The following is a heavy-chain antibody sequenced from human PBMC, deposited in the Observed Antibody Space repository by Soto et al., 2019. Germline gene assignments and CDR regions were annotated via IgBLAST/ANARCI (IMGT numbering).Heavy chain of an antibody. D-gene: IGHD5-12*01. CDR2: ISGGGGST. CDR3: AKDRDGYRRGGFDI. V-gene: IGHV3-23*01. Sequence: VSLRLSCAASGFTFSSYTMTWVRLTPGKGLEWVSAISGGGGSTYYADSVKGRFTISRDNSKNTLYLQMSSLRAEDTAIYYCAKDRDGYRRGGFDIWGQGTMVTVSS. J-gene: IGHJ3*02. CDR1: GFTFSSYT.